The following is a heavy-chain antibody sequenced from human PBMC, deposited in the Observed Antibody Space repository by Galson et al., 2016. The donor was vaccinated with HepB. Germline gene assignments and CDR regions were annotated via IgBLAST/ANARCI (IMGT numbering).Heavy chain of an antibody. CDR1: GFNFNIYS. CDR3: ARDDGEQYCSGSDCHDGLDV. J-gene: IGHJ6*04. V-gene: IGHV3-30-3*01. CDR2: IPYDGVTK. D-gene: IGHD2-21*02. Sequence: SLRLSCVASGFNFNIYSMHWVRQAPGKRLEWVAVIPYDGVTKYYEDSVKGRFTISRDNSKNTLYLDMNSLRTEDTAMYYCARDDGEQYCSGSDCHDGLDVWGKGTTVTVSS.